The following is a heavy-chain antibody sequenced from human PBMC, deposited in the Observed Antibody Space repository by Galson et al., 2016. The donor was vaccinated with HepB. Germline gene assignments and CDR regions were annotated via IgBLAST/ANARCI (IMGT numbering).Heavy chain of an antibody. V-gene: IGHV3-11*01. CDR3: AGDNGDFWSGYTDGLFDY. CDR2: ISSSGSTI. CDR1: GFTFSDYY. J-gene: IGHJ4*02. Sequence: SLRLSCAASGFTFSDYYMSWIRQAPGKGLEWVSYISSSGSTIYYADSVKGRFTISRDNAKNSLYLQMNSLRAEDTAVYYCAGDNGDFWSGYTDGLFDYWGQGTLVTVSS. D-gene: IGHD3-3*01.